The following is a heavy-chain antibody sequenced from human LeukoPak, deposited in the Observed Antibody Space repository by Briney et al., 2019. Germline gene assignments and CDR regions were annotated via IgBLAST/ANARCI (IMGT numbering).Heavy chain of an antibody. J-gene: IGHJ4*02. CDR1: GFTFSSYS. CDR2: ISSSSSTI. V-gene: IGHV3-48*04. Sequence: GGSLRLSCAASGFTFSSYSMNWVRQAPGKGLEWVSYISSSSSTIYYADSVKGRFTISRDNAKNSLYLQMNSLRAEDMAVYYCARGPFDSSGYRWYYFDYWGQGTLVTVSS. CDR3: ARGPFDSSGYRWYYFDY. D-gene: IGHD3-22*01.